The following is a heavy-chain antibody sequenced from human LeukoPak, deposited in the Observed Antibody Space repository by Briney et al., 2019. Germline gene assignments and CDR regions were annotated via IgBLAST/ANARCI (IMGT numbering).Heavy chain of an antibody. J-gene: IGHJ4*02. CDR3: ARGSAAAGPFDY. CDR2: ISSSSSYI. D-gene: IGHD6-13*01. Sequence: GGSLRLPCAASGFTFSSYSMNWVRQAPGKELEWVSSISSSSSYIYYADSVKGRFTISRDNAKNSLYLQMNSLRAEDTAVYYCARGSAAAGPFDYWGQGTLVTVSS. V-gene: IGHV3-21*01. CDR1: GFTFSSYS.